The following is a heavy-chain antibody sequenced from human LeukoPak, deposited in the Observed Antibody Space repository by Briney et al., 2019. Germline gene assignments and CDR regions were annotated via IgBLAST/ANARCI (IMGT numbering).Heavy chain of an antibody. D-gene: IGHD6-13*01. CDR1: GFTFSSYS. J-gene: IGHJ4*02. CDR2: ISSSSSYI. V-gene: IGHV3-21*01. CDR3: AKGLMEQLVPWGFDY. Sequence: GGSLRLSCAASGFTFSSYSMNWVRQAPGKGLEWVSSISSSSSYIYYADSVKGRFTISRDNAKNSLYLQMNSLRAEDTAVYYCAKGLMEQLVPWGFDYWGQGTLVTVSS.